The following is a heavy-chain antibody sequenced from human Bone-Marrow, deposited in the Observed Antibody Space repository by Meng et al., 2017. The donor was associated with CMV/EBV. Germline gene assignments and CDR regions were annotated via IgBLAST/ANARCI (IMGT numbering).Heavy chain of an antibody. D-gene: IGHD2-2*01. CDR3: ARDNIVVVPAAPAYYYYGMDV. CDR2: ISSSSSYI. V-gene: IGHV3-21*01. J-gene: IGHJ6*02. CDR1: GFTSSSYS. Sequence: GGSLRLSCAASGFTSSSYSMNWVRQAPGKGLEWVSSISSSSSYIYYADSVKGRFTISRDNAKNSLYLQMNSLRAEDTAVYYCARDNIVVVPAAPAYYYYGMDVWGQGTTATVSS.